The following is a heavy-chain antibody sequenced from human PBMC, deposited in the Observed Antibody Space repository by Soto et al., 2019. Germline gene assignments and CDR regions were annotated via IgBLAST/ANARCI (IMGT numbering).Heavy chain of an antibody. V-gene: IGHV3-30*18. CDR3: AKDRGDPHRYYYYYYGMDV. CDR1: GFTFSSYG. CDR2: ISYDGSNK. Sequence: PGGSLRLSCAASGFTFSSYGLHWFCQAPGKGLEWVAVISYDGSNKYYADTVKGRFTISRDNSKNTLYLQMNSLRAEDTAVYYCAKDRGDPHRYYYYYYGMDVWGQGTTVTVSS. D-gene: IGHD4-17*01. J-gene: IGHJ6*02.